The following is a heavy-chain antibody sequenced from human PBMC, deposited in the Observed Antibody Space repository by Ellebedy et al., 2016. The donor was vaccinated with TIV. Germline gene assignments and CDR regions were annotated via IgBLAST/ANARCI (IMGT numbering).Heavy chain of an antibody. V-gene: IGHV3-21*01. CDR2: ISSSSSYI. CDR3: ARVRNGGYVAY. CDR1: GFTFSSYS. Sequence: GGSLRLSXAASGFTFSSYSMNWVRQAPGKGLEWVSSISSSSSYIYYADSVKGRFTISRDNAKNSLYLQMNSLRAEDTAVYYCARVRNGGYVAYWGQGTLVTVSS. D-gene: IGHD2-8*01. J-gene: IGHJ4*02.